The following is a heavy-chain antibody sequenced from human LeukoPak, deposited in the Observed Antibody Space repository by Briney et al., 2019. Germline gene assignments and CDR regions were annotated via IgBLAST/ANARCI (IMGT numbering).Heavy chain of an antibody. V-gene: IGHV3-66*01. D-gene: IGHD6-19*01. CDR2: IYSGGST. Sequence: ASLRLSCSASGFTVSSDYMSWVRQAPGKGLAWLSVIYSGGSTYYADSVKGRFTISRDNSKNTVYLQMNSLRVEDTAVYYCTRGGSVPATRSFDYWGQGTLVTVSS. CDR3: TRGGSVPATRSFDY. CDR1: GFTVSSDY. J-gene: IGHJ4*02.